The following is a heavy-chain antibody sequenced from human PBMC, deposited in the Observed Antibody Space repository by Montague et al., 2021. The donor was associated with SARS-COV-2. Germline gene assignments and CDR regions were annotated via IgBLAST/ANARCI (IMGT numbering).Heavy chain of an antibody. Sequence: SLRLSCAASGFTFSTYAMSWVRQAPGKGLEWVSAISVSGGSTYYADSVKGRFTISRDNSKNTLYLQMNSLRAEDTAVYYRAKDRESGIAAIGWFDPWGQGTLVTVSS. D-gene: IGHD6-13*01. J-gene: IGHJ5*02. CDR3: AKDRESGIAAIGWFDP. CDR1: GFTFSTYA. CDR2: ISVSGGST. V-gene: IGHV3-23*01.